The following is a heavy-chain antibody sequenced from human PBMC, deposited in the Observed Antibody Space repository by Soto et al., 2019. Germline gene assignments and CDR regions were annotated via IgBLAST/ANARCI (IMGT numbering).Heavy chain of an antibody. CDR2: INPSGGST. Sequence: ASVKVSCKASGYTFTSYFMHWVRQAPGQGLEWMGIINPSGGSTGYAQKFQGRVTMTRDTSTSTVYMELSSLRSLDTAVYYCARVINHSSPGEGGEYGMDVWGQGTTVTVSS. CDR3: ARVINHSSPGEGGEYGMDV. CDR1: GYTFTSYF. D-gene: IGHD6-13*01. J-gene: IGHJ6*02. V-gene: IGHV1-46*01.